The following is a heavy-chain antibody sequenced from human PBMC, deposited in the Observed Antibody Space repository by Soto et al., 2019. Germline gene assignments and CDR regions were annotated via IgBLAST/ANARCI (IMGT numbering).Heavy chain of an antibody. J-gene: IGHJ4*02. V-gene: IGHV3-30-3*01. D-gene: IGHD3-3*02. Sequence: QVQLVESGGGVVQPGRSLRLSCAASGFTFSSYAMHWVRQAPGKGLEWVAVISYDGSNKYYADSVKGRFTISRDNSKNTLYLQMNILRAEDTAVYYCARREAFLHGPRVDYWGQGTLVTVSS. CDR2: ISYDGSNK. CDR1: GFTFSSYA. CDR3: ARREAFLHGPRVDY.